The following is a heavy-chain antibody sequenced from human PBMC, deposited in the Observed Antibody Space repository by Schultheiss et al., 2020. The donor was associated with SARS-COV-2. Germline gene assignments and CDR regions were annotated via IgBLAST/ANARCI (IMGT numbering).Heavy chain of an antibody. D-gene: IGHD2-15*01. CDR1: GGSISSGGYY. Sequence: SETLSLTCTVSGGSISSGGYYWSWIRQHPGKGLEWIGEINHSGSTNYNPSLKSRVTISVDTSKNQFSLKLSSVTPEDTAVYCCARVYCSGGSCYYYYGMDVWGQGTTVTVSS. J-gene: IGHJ6*02. CDR3: ARVYCSGGSCYYYYGMDV. CDR2: INHSGST. V-gene: IGHV4-31*03.